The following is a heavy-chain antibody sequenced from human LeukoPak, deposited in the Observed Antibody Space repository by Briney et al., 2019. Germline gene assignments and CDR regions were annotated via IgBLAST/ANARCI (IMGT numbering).Heavy chain of an antibody. D-gene: IGHD6-13*01. CDR2: IYYSGST. V-gene: IGHV4-59*01. Sequence: PSETLSLTCTVSGGSISSYYWSWIRQLPGKGLEWIGYIYYSGSTNYNPSLKSRVTISVDTSKNQFSLKLSSVTAADTAVYYCARGVWGSSWDDAFDIWGQGTMVTVSS. CDR1: GGSISSYY. J-gene: IGHJ3*02. CDR3: ARGVWGSSWDDAFDI.